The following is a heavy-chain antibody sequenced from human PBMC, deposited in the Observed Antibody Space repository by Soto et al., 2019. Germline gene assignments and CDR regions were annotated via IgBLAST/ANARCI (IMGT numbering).Heavy chain of an antibody. CDR3: ATPMIVVDYYGMDV. J-gene: IGHJ6*02. V-gene: IGHV4-30-2*03. CDR2: IYYSGST. D-gene: IGHD3-22*01. Sequence: SETLSLTCAVSGASISTGGYSWNWIRQPPGKGLEWIGSIYYSGSTYYNPSLKSRVTISVDTSKNQFSLKLSSVTAADTAVYYCATPMIVVDYYGMDVWGQGTTVTVSS. CDR1: GASISTGGYS.